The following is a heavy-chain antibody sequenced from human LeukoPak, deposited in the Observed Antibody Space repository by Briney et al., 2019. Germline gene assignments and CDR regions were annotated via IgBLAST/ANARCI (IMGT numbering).Heavy chain of an antibody. V-gene: IGHV1-69*13. Sequence: GASVKVSCKASGYTFTDYYIQWVRQAPGQGLEWMGGIIPIFGTANYAQKFQGRVTITADESTSTAYMELSSLRSEDTAVYYCARDAIGGYCSSTSCYPSFGWGQGTLVTVSS. CDR1: GYTFTDYY. CDR2: IIPIFGTA. J-gene: IGHJ4*02. CDR3: ARDAIGGYCSSTSCYPSFG. D-gene: IGHD2-2*01.